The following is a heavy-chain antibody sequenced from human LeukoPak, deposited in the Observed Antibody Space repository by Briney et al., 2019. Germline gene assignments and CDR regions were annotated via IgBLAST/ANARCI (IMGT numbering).Heavy chain of an antibody. CDR3: ARVAGRGYSYGYLDY. D-gene: IGHD5-18*01. CDR2: ISSSGSTI. Sequence: GGSLRLSCAASGFTFSDYYMSWIRQAPGKGLEWVSYISSSGSTIHYADSVKGRFTISRDNAKNSLYLQMNSLRAEDTAVYYRARVAGRGYSYGYLDYWGQGTLVTVSS. J-gene: IGHJ4*02. CDR1: GFTFSDYY. V-gene: IGHV3-11*01.